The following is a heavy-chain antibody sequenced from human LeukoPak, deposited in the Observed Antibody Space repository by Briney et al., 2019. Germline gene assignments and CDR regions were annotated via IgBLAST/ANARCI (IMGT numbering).Heavy chain of an antibody. Sequence: SETLSLTCTVSGGSISGYYWSWIRQSPGKGLEWIGNIYYSGSTNYNPSLKSRVTISLDTSKNQFPLKLNSVSAADTALYYCARDRGLVVPSNWFDPWGQGTLVTVSS. CDR3: ARDRGLVVPSNWFDP. V-gene: IGHV4-59*01. CDR1: GGSISGYY. CDR2: IYYSGST. J-gene: IGHJ5*02. D-gene: IGHD2-2*01.